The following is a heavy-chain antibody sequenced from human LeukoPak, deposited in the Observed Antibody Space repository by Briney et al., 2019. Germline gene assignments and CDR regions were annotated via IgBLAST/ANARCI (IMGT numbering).Heavy chain of an antibody. V-gene: IGHV3-21*01. CDR2: ISSSSSYI. CDR3: ARGDCSSTSCYYYYYMDV. Sequence: GGSLRLSCAASGFTFSSYSMNWVRQAPGKGLEWVSSISSSSSYIYYADSVKGRFTISRDNAKNSLYLQMNSLRAEDTAVYYCARGDCSSTSCYYYYYMDVWGKGTTVTVSS. J-gene: IGHJ6*03. D-gene: IGHD2-2*01. CDR1: GFTFSSYS.